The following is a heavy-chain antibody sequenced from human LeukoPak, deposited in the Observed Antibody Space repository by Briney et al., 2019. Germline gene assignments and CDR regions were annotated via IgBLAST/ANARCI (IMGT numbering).Heavy chain of an antibody. CDR1: GFTFSSYA. CDR2: ISGSGGST. D-gene: IGHD2-21*02. V-gene: IGHV3-23*01. Sequence: GGSLRLSCAASGFTFSSYAMSWVRQAPGKGLEWVSAISGSGGSTYYADSVKGRFTISRDNSKNTLYLQMNSLRAEDTAVYYCARGGRGDHFEDWGQGTLVTVSS. CDR3: ARGGRGDHFED. J-gene: IGHJ4*02.